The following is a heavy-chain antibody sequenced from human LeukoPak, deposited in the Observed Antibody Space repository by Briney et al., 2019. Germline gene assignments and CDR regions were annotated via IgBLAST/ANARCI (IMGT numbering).Heavy chain of an antibody. V-gene: IGHV3-48*02. J-gene: IGHJ4*02. Sequence: PGGSLRLSCAASGFTFSSHSMNWVRQAPGKGLEWLSYIDSGSGNIYYRDSVKGRFTISRDNAQDSLYLQMDSLRDEDTAVYYCAKNYGSGTYYNYLDYWGLGTLVTVSS. CDR1: GFTFSSHS. CDR3: AKNYGSGTYYNYLDY. CDR2: IDSGSGNI. D-gene: IGHD3-10*01.